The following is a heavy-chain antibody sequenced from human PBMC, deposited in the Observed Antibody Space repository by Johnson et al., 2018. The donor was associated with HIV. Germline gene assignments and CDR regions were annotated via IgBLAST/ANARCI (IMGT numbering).Heavy chain of an antibody. CDR1: GFTVSSNY. Sequence: VQLVESGGGFIQPGGSLRLSCAASGFTVSSNYMSWVRQAPGKGLEWVSVIYSGGRTFYADSVKGRFTISRDNSKNTLYFQMDSLGADDTAVYYCAREDMGWGAFDIWGQGTMVTVSS. CDR3: AREDMGWGAFDI. J-gene: IGHJ3*02. CDR2: IYSGGRT. D-gene: IGHD2-15*01. V-gene: IGHV3-53*01.